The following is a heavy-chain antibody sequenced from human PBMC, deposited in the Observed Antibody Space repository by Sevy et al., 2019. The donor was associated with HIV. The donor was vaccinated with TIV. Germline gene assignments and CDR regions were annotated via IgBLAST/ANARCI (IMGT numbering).Heavy chain of an antibody. CDR2: ISGPGLST. V-gene: IGHV3-23*01. Sequence: GGSLRLSCAASGFTFNTHAMTWVRQAPGKGLEWVSVISGPGLSTYYADSVKGQFTISRDNSKNTLYLQMNSLRADDTATYYCAKALIPARESMIEVVLRTLKGFDVWGQGTMVTVSS. J-gene: IGHJ3*01. D-gene: IGHD3-22*01. CDR3: AKALIPARESMIEVVLRTLKGFDV. CDR1: GFTFNTHA.